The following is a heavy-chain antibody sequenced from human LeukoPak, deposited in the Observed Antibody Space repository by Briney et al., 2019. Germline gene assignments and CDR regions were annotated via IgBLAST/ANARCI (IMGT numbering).Heavy chain of an antibody. CDR1: GYSFTSHY. Sequence: GASVKVSCKASGYSFTSHYMHWVRQAPGQGLEWLGLINPSGSSTLYAQKFQGRVTMTTDMSTTTDYMELSSLRSEDTAVYYCARDNSVGDVAWWFDPWGQGTLVTVSS. CDR3: ARDNSVGDVAWWFDP. D-gene: IGHD1-26*01. J-gene: IGHJ5*02. CDR2: INPSGSST. V-gene: IGHV1-46*01.